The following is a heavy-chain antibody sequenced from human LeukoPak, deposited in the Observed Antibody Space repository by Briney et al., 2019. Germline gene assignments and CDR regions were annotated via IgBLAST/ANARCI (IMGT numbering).Heavy chain of an antibody. Sequence: SETLSLTCTVSGGSISSYYWSWIRQPPGRGLEWIGNTYYSESTNYNPSLKSRVTISVDTTKHQFSLKLSSVTAADTAVYYCARIGYGSPFDYWGQGTLVTVSS. CDR2: TYYSEST. CDR1: GGSISSYY. V-gene: IGHV4-59*01. J-gene: IGHJ4*02. CDR3: ARIGYGSPFDY. D-gene: IGHD5-18*01.